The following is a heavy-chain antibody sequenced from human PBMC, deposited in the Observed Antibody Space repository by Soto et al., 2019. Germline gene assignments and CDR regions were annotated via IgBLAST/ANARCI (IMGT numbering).Heavy chain of an antibody. Sequence: EVQLLESGGGLVQPGGSLRLSCAASGFTCNNYAMTWVRQAPGKGLEWVSAISGGGATTSYADSVKGRFTVSREGSKNTLYLQMSSRSAEDTALYYCATGRGGSGSLTPRVDFWGQGTLVTVSS. CDR1: GFTCNNYA. J-gene: IGHJ4*02. CDR2: ISGGGATT. CDR3: ATGRGGSGSLTPRVDF. D-gene: IGHD3-10*01. V-gene: IGHV3-23*01.